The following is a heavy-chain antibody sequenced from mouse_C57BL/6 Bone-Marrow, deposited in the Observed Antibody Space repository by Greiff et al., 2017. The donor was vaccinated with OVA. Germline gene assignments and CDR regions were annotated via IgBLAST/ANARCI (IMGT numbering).Heavy chain of an antibody. J-gene: IGHJ2*01. Sequence: DVMLVESGGGLVQPGGSMKLSCVASGFTFSNYWMNWVRQSPEKGLEWVAQIRLKSDNYATHYAESVKGRFTISRDDSKSRVYLQMNNLRAEDAGNYYCTGGITAPLDYWGQGTTLTVSS. CDR2: IRLKSDNYAT. V-gene: IGHV6-3*01. CDR1: GFTFSNYW. D-gene: IGHD2-4*01. CDR3: TGGITAPLDY.